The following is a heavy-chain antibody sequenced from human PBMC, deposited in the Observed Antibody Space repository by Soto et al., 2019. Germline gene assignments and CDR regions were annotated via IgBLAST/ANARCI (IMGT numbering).Heavy chain of an antibody. CDR1: GFTFSDYW. CDR3: AGGWGVGDY. J-gene: IGHJ4*02. D-gene: IGHD3-16*01. Sequence: EVQLVESGGGLVQPGGSLRLSCAASGFTFSDYWMHWVRQPPGKGLMWVSRIDPDGSTSNYADSVKGRFTISRDNGKNRVDVEMDSRRAGGGGVYDGAGGWGVGDYWGQGMLVTVSS. V-gene: IGHV3-74*01. CDR2: IDPDGSTS.